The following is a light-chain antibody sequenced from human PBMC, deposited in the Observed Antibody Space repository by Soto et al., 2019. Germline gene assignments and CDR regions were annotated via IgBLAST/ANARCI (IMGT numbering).Light chain of an antibody. V-gene: IGKV1-5*03. CDR3: QQYKSYWT. Sequence: DIQITQSPSTLSASVGDRVTITCRASQSISSWLAWYQQKPGKAPKLLIYKASSLESGVPSRFSGSGSGTEFTLTISSLQPDDLATYYCQQYKSYWTFGQGT. CDR2: KAS. J-gene: IGKJ1*01. CDR1: QSISSW.